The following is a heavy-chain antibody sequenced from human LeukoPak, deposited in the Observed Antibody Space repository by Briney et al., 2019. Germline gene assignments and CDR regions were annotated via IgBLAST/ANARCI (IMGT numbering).Heavy chain of an antibody. CDR3: ARDKSGYHDY. CDR1: GGSISSSSYY. CDR2: IYYSGST. V-gene: IGHV4-39*07. Sequence: SETLSLTCTVSGGSISSSSYYWGWIRQPPGTGLEWIGSIYYSGSTYYNPSLKSRVTISVDTSKNQFSLKLSSVTAADTAVYYCARDKSGYHDYWGQGTLVTVSS. J-gene: IGHJ4*02. D-gene: IGHD3-3*01.